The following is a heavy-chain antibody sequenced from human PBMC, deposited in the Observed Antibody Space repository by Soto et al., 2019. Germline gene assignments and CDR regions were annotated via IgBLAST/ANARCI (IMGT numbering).Heavy chain of an antibody. CDR3: AKGIHVMVVPGTAYFDS. J-gene: IGHJ4*02. CDR2: ISGNAGST. D-gene: IGHD2-21*02. Sequence: DVLLSASGGGLVHPGGSLRVSCAASGFTFNTYAMNWVRQIPGKGLEWVSSISGNAGSTWYADSVKGRFTISRDNSQGTVSLQMSSLRADDTAIYYCAKGIHVMVVPGTAYFDSWGRGTLVTVSS. CDR1: GFTFNTYA. V-gene: IGHV3-23*01.